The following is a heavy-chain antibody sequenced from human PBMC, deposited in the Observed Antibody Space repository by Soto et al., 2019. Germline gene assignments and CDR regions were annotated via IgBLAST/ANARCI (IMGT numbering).Heavy chain of an antibody. Sequence: SETLSLTCTVSGGSISSSSYYWGWILQPPGKGLEWIVSIYYSGSTYYNPSLKSRVTISVDTSKNQFSLKLSSVTAADTAVYYCARHEIPPTVTLGYWGQGTLVTVSS. CDR2: IYYSGST. CDR3: ARHEIPPTVTLGY. D-gene: IGHD4-17*01. V-gene: IGHV4-39*01. CDR1: GGSISSSSYY. J-gene: IGHJ4*02.